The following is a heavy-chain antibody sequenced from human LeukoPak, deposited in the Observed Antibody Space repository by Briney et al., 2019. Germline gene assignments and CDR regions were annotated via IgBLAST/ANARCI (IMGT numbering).Heavy chain of an antibody. CDR1: GGTFSSHA. D-gene: IGHD1-26*01. Sequence: ASVKVSCKASGGTFSSHAISWVRQAPGQGLEWMGGIIPIFGTANYAQKFQGRVTMTRDTSTSTVYMELSSLRSEDTAVYYCARGATTRETNWFDPWGQGTLVTVSS. CDR3: ARGATTRETNWFDP. J-gene: IGHJ5*02. V-gene: IGHV1-69*05. CDR2: IIPIFGTA.